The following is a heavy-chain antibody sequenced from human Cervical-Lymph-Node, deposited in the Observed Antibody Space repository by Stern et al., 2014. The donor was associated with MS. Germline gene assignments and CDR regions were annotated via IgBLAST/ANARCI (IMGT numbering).Heavy chain of an antibody. J-gene: IGHJ4*02. D-gene: IGHD5-12*01. CDR1: GGTFSTNK. CDR3: ARLGSGYDSSYLDF. V-gene: IGHV1-69*12. CDR2: IIPIFGTA. Sequence: QVQLVQSGSEAKPPGSSVKVSCKVSGGTFSTNKISWVRQAPGQGLEWMGGIIPIFGTADYAQRFQDRVTIIADESTSEVHMELSSLRSEDTGIYYCARLGSGYDSSYLDFWGQGTLVTVSS.